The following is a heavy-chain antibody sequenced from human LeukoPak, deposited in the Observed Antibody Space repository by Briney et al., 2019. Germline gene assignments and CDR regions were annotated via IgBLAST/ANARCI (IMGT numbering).Heavy chain of an antibody. CDR1: GGSISSSSHY. D-gene: IGHD5/OR15-5a*01. CDR2: IYYSGGT. V-gene: IGHV4-39*07. Sequence: SETLSLTCTVSGGSISSSSHYWGWIRQPPGTGLEWIGSIYYSGGTYYNPSLKSRVTISVDTSKNQFSVKLSSVTAADTAVYCCARLPLSVYGGHYFDYWGQGTLVTVS. J-gene: IGHJ4*02. CDR3: ARLPLSVYGGHYFDY.